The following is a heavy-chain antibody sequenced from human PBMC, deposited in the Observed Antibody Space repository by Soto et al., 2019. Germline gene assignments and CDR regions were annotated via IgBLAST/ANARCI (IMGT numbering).Heavy chain of an antibody. V-gene: IGHV4-34*01. J-gene: IGHJ4*02. Sequence: LSLTCAVYGGSFSGYYWSWIRQPPGKGLEWIGEINHSGSTNYNPSLKSRVTISVDTSKNQFSLKLSSVTAADTAVYYCARGPYWVPWFGELLSPFDYWGQGTLVTVS. CDR2: INHSGST. CDR3: ARGPYWVPWFGELLSPFDY. D-gene: IGHD3-10*01. CDR1: GGSFSGYY.